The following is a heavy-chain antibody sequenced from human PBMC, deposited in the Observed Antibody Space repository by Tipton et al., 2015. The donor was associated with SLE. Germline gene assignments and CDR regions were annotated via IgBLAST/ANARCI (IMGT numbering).Heavy chain of an antibody. CDR1: GFTFSSYA. V-gene: IGHV3-23*01. CDR3: AKYYSDSGSYLHPFFDY. Sequence: SLRLSCAASGFTFSSYAMSWVRQAPGKGLEWVSGITGSGGSTYYADSVKGRFTISRDNSKNTLYLQMNSLRAEDTALYYCAKYYSDSGSYLHPFFDYWGQGTLVTVSS. J-gene: IGHJ4*02. D-gene: IGHD3-10*01. CDR2: ITGSGGST.